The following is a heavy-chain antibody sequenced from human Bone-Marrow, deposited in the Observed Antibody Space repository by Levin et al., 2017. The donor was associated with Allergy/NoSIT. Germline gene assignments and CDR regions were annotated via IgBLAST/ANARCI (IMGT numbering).Heavy chain of an antibody. CDR1: GFSVSVSY. CDR3: TRDYFGSGSSWVAFDS. Sequence: GGSLRLSCAASGFSVSVSYMNWVRQAPMKGLEWVSLINSAGTTHYADSVKGRFTLSRDTSKNTLYLQMNSLTTEDTAMYYCTRDYFGSGSSWVAFDSWGQGTMVTVYS. V-gene: IGHV3-53*01. D-gene: IGHD3-10*01. CDR2: INSAGTT. J-gene: IGHJ3*02.